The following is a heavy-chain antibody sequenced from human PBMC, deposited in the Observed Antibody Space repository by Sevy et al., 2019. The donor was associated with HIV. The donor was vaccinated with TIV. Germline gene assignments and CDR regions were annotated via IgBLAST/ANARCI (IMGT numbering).Heavy chain of an antibody. J-gene: IGHJ4*02. CDR2: ISYDAINK. CDR1: GFTFSYYG. V-gene: IGHV3-30*02. D-gene: IGHD6-13*01. Sequence: GGSLRLSCAASGFTFSYYGMHWVRQAPGKGLEWVTFISYDAINKYYADSVKGRFTISRDNSKNTLYLQMNSLGPEDTALYYCAKNTAAVGTGGFDYWGQGTLVTVYS. CDR3: AKNTAAVGTGGFDY.